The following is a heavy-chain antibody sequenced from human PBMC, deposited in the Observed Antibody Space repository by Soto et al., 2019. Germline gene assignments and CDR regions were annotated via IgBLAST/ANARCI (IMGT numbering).Heavy chain of an antibody. V-gene: IGHV4-30-4*01. J-gene: IGHJ4*02. CDR2: IFHSGTT. CDR3: AREPYLPKARNDF. Sequence: SETLSLTCSVSGDSISSADYFWTWIRQSPGKGLEWMGYIFHSGTTYYNPSLKGRLLISIENSKNQFSLRLTSVTAADSAVYFRAREPYLPKARNDFWGPTTLVTVSS. CDR1: GDSISSADYF.